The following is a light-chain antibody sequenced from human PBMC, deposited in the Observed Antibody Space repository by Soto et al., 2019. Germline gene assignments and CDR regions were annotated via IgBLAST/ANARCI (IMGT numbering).Light chain of an antibody. CDR2: DDD. Sequence: NFMLTQPHSVSESPGKTVTISCTGSSGSIASNYVQWYQQRPGSAPTPVIYDDDQRPSGVPDRFSGSIDSSSNSASLHISGLKTEDVANYYRQSYDSSSDVVFVGGTKLTVL. J-gene: IGLJ2*01. CDR3: QSYDSSSDVV. CDR1: SGSIASNY. V-gene: IGLV6-57*02.